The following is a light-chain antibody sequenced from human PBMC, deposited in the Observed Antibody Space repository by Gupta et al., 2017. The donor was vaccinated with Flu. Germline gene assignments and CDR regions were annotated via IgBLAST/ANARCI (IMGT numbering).Light chain of an antibody. CDR1: QGIIDH. Sequence: DIQMTQSPSSLSASVGDTVTITCRASQGIIDHLAWLQQKPGKAPKSLIYAESSLKSGVPSRFSGSGSGTDFSLTISSLQPEDFAIYFCQQYNTYPITFGQGTRLEIK. CDR3: QQYNTYPIT. J-gene: IGKJ5*01. V-gene: IGKV1-16*01. CDR2: AES.